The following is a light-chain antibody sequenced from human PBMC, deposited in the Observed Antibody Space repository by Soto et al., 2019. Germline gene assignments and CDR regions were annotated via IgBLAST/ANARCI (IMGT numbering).Light chain of an antibody. CDR2: AAS. CDR1: QRISNS. CDR3: QQSYSSPQMYT. Sequence: DIQMTQSPSSLYASVGDRVTITCRASQRISNSLNWYQQKPGKAPDLLIYAASNLQSGVPSRFSCSGSGTDFTLAISSLQPEDFATYYCQQSYSSPQMYTFGQGTKLEIK. V-gene: IGKV1-39*01. J-gene: IGKJ2*01.